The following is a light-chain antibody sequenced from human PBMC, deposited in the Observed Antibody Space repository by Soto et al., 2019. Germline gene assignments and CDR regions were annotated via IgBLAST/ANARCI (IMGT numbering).Light chain of an antibody. J-gene: IGLJ1*01. V-gene: IGLV1-40*01. Sequence: QSVLTQPPSVSGAPGQRVTISCTGSSSNIGAGYDVHWYQQLPGTAPKLLIYGNSNRPSGVPDRFSGSKSSTSASLAITGLQAEDEADYYCQSYDSSLGVVFGTGTKLT. CDR2: GNS. CDR1: SSNIGAGYD. CDR3: QSYDSSLGVV.